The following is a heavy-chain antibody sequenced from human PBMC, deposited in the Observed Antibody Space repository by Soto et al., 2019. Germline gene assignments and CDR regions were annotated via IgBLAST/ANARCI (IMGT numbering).Heavy chain of an antibody. Sequence: RLSCAASGFTFSSYAMHWVRQAPGKGLEWVAVISYDGSNKYYADSVKGRFTISRDNSKNTLYVQMNSLRPEDTAVYYCARAPDIVLIRAYYYYGMDVWGQGTTVTVSS. CDR2: ISYDGSNK. D-gene: IGHD2-8*01. CDR1: GFTFSSYA. V-gene: IGHV3-30-3*01. CDR3: ARAPDIVLIRAYYYYGMDV. J-gene: IGHJ6*02.